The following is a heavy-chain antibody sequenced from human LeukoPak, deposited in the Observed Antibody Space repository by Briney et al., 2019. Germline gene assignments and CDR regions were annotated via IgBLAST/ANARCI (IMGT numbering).Heavy chain of an antibody. Sequence: GGSLRLSCAASGFTFSSYGMSWVRQAPGRGLEWVSVISGSGDRTYYADSVKGRFTISRDNSKNTLYLQMNSLRAEDTAVYYCAKAAYGSESYYDPFDYWGQGTLVTVSS. CDR1: GFTFSSYG. CDR2: ISGSGDRT. D-gene: IGHD3-10*01. J-gene: IGHJ4*02. V-gene: IGHV3-23*01. CDR3: AKAAYGSESYYDPFDY.